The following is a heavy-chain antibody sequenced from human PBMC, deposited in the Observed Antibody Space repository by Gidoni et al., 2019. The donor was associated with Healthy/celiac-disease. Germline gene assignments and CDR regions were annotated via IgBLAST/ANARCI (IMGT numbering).Heavy chain of an antibody. J-gene: IGHJ5*02. V-gene: IGHV4-4*07. D-gene: IGHD3-22*01. Sequence: QVQLQESGPGLVKPSETLSLTCTVSGGSISRYYWSWTRQPAGQGLEWIGRIYTSGSTNYNPSLKSRVTMSVDTSKNQFSLKLSSVTAADTAVYYCARGYYDSSGYQEGFDPWGQGTLVTVSS. CDR1: GGSISRYY. CDR2: IYTSGST. CDR3: ARGYYDSSGYQEGFDP.